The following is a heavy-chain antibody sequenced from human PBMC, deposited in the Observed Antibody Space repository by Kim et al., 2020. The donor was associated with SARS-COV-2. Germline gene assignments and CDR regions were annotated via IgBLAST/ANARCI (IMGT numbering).Heavy chain of an antibody. J-gene: IGHJ4*02. D-gene: IGHD2-2*01. Sequence: GGSLRLSCAASGVTFSDYYMSWIRQAPGKGLEFVSFISSTGTATYYADSVKGRFTISRDNTNNSLYLQMNSLRAEDTAVYYCERESRGVVVTGPAYWGQGTLVTVSS. CDR3: ERESRGVVVTGPAY. CDR2: ISSTGTAT. CDR1: GVTFSDYY. V-gene: IGHV3-11*01.